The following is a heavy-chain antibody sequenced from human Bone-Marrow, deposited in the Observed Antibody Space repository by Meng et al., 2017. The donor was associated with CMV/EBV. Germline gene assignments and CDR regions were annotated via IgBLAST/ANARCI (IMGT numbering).Heavy chain of an antibody. CDR3: SRSDDYWISYTFDY. CDR1: GFIFSDST. V-gene: IGHV3-73*01. Sequence: LSLTCAASGFIFSDSTIHWVRQASGKGLEWVGRIRSKANHYATAYGASVKGRFTISRDDSKNTAHLQLNSLKSEDTAVYYCSRSDDYWISYTFDYWGQGTVVTVSS. CDR2: IRSKANHYAT. D-gene: IGHD3-3*01. J-gene: IGHJ4*02.